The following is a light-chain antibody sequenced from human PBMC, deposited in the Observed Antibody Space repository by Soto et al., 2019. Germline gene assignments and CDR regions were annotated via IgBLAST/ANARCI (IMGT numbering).Light chain of an antibody. CDR1: SSDVGNFNL. J-gene: IGLJ1*01. V-gene: IGLV2-23*02. CDR2: EVS. Sequence: QSALTQPASVSGSPGQSITIACAGTSSDVGNFNLVSWYQHHPGKAPKLMIFEVSKRPSGVSNRYSGSKSGNTASLTISGPQAEDEADYYCCSYAGNKIHYVFGTGTKVTVL. CDR3: CSYAGNKIHYV.